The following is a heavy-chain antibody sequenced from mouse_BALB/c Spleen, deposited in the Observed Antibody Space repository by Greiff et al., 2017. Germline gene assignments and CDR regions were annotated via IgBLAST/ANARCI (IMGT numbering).Heavy chain of an antibody. V-gene: IGHV3-2*02. CDR3: ARGEVRSWFAY. CDR2: ISYSGST. CDR1: GYSITSDYA. J-gene: IGHJ3*01. Sequence: DVKLQESGPGLVKPSQSLSLTCTVTGYSITSDYAWNWIRQFPGNKLEWMGYISYSGSTSYNPSLKSRISITRDTSKNQFFLQLNSVTTEDTATYYCARGEVRSWFAYWGQGTLVTVSA. D-gene: IGHD2-14*01.